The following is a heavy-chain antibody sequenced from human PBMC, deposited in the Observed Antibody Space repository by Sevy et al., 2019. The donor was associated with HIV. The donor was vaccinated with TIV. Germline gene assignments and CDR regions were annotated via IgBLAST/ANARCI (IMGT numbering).Heavy chain of an antibody. V-gene: IGHV3-11*01. Sequence: GGSLRLSCAASGFTFSDYYMSWIRQAPGKGLEWVSYISSSGSTIYYADSVKGRFTISRGNAKNSLYLQMNSLRAEDTAVYYGARDRRIVGATAAYYFDYWGQGTLVTVSS. CDR2: ISSSGSTI. J-gene: IGHJ4*02. D-gene: IGHD1-26*01. CDR3: ARDRRIVGATAAYYFDY. CDR1: GFTFSDYY.